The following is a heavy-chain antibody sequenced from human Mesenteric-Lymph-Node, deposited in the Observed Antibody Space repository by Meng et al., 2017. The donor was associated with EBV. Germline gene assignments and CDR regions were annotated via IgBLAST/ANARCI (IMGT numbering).Heavy chain of an antibody. CDR3: ARGRIDDYTKFFDY. V-gene: IGHV4-34*01. J-gene: IGHJ4*02. CDR2: INHSGST. D-gene: IGHD4-11*01. CDR1: GESLSGYY. Sequence: QAQLPQRGAGLLKPSETLPLTCAVSGESLSGYYWSWIRQSPGKGLEWIGEINHSGSTNYNPSLESRLTISVDTSRNHFSLKLTSVTAADTAVYYCARGRIDDYTKFFDYWGQGTLVTVSS.